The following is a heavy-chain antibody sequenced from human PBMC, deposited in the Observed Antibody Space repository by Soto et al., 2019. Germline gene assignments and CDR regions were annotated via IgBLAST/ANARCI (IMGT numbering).Heavy chain of an antibody. V-gene: IGHV1-46*01. D-gene: IGHD5-18*01. CDR1: EDTLTTYY. J-gene: IGHJ5*02. Sequence: ASVKVSCKASEDTLTTYYMHWVRRAPGQGLEWMGLINPGDGSTSYAQKFQGRVTMSRDTSTRTVYMELSSLGSDDTAVYYCARGVLSRYGFGDPWGQGTLVTVSS. CDR2: INPGDGST. CDR3: ARGVLSRYGFGDP.